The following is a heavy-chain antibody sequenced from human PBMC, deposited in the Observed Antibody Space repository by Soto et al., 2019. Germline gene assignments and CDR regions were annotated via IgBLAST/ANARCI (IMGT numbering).Heavy chain of an antibody. Sequence: QVQLQESGPGLVKPSQTLSLTCTVSGGSISNVGYSWSWIRQPPGKGLEWIGFIYHTGTTYYNSSLRSRVSISIDTSKSQFSLKLNSVTAADTAVYYCARVMAAMQNWLDPWGQGTLVTVSP. CDR2: IYHTGTT. V-gene: IGHV4-30-4*01. D-gene: IGHD2-2*01. CDR1: GGSISNVGYS. CDR3: ARVMAAMQNWLDP. J-gene: IGHJ5*02.